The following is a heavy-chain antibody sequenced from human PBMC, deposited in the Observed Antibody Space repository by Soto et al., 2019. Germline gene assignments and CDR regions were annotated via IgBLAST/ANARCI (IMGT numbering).Heavy chain of an antibody. CDR1: GFTFSNDW. Sequence: EVQLVESGGGLAKPGGSLRLSCAASGFTFSNDWMNWVRQAPGKGLEWVARIKTVTDGGTTDYAAPVKGRFFISRDDSKSKLYLQMNSLKTEDTAIYYCMTHAVMYSRGHWGQGTLVTVAS. CDR2: IKTVTDGGTT. J-gene: IGHJ4*02. D-gene: IGHD6-25*01. V-gene: IGHV3-15*01. CDR3: MTHAVMYSRGH.